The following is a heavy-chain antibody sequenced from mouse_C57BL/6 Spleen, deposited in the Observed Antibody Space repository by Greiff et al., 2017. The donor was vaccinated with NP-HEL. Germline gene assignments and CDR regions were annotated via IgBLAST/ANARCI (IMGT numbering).Heavy chain of an antibody. CDR3: ARRGGLTGDYFDY. CDR2: INPYNGGT. D-gene: IGHD4-1*01. CDR1: GYTFTDYY. V-gene: IGHV1-19*01. J-gene: IGHJ2*01. Sequence: EVQLQQSGPVLVKPGASVKMSCKASGYTFTDYYMNWVKQSHGKSLEWIGVINPYNGGTSYNQKFKGKATLTVDKSSSTAYMELNSLTSEDSAVYYCARRGGLTGDYFDYWGQGTTLTVSS.